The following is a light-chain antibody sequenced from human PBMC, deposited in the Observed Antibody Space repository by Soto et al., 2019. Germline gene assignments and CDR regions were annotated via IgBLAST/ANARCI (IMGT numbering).Light chain of an antibody. CDR2: AAS. Sequence: DIQMTQSPSSLSASVGDRVTITCRASQSISSYLNWYQQKPGKAPKLLIYAASSLQSGVPSRFSGSGSGTDFTLTIRSLQPEDFATYYCQQSYSTPRFGPGTKVDIK. J-gene: IGKJ3*01. V-gene: IGKV1-39*01. CDR3: QQSYSTPR. CDR1: QSISSY.